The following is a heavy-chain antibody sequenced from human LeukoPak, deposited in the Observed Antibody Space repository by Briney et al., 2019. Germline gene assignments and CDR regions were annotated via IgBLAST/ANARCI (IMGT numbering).Heavy chain of an antibody. Sequence: ASVKVSCKASGYTFTNYALHWVRQAPGQRLEWMGWTNGGTGNTVFSQDFEGRVTITIDTSANTAYMEMNSLRSEDTAVYYCARSPGGNARTWLDYWGQGTLVTVSS. D-gene: IGHD4-23*01. V-gene: IGHV1-3*02. CDR1: GYTFTNYA. CDR2: TNGGTGNT. J-gene: IGHJ4*02. CDR3: ARSPGGNARTWLDY.